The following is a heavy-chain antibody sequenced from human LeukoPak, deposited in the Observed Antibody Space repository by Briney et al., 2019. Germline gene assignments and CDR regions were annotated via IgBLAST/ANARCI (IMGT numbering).Heavy chain of an antibody. CDR1: GFTFSDYY. Sequence: GGSLRLSCAASGFTFSDYYMSWIRQAPGKGREGVSYISSSGSTIYYADSVKGRFTISRDHAKNSLYLKMNSLPAENTAVYYCARDRVEDYGDYDYYSYGMDVWGPGTTVTVSS. D-gene: IGHD4-17*01. CDR3: ARDRVEDYGDYDYYSYGMDV. CDR2: ISSSGSTI. V-gene: IGHV3-11*01. J-gene: IGHJ6*02.